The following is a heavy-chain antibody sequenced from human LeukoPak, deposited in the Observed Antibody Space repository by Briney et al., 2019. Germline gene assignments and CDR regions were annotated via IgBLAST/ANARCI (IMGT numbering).Heavy chain of an antibody. D-gene: IGHD2-21*02. CDR2: IYYSEST. CDR1: GGSISSGDYY. Sequence: PSETLSLTCTVSGGSISSGDYYWNWIRQSPGKGLEWIGYIYYSESTYYNPSLRSRVTISDRSKDQFSLKMTSVTAADTATYFCARERAAYCTGDCHSFDYWGQGILVTVSS. V-gene: IGHV4-30-4*01. CDR3: ARERAAYCTGDCHSFDY. J-gene: IGHJ4*02.